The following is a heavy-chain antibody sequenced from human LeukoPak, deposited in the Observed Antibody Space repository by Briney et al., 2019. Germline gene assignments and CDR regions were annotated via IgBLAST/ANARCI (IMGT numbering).Heavy chain of an antibody. Sequence: GESLKISCKGSGYSFTSYWIGWVRQMPGKGLEWMGIICPGDSDTRYSPSFQGQVTISADKSISAAYLQWSSLKASDTAMYYCARFGDSSAGYFDYWGQGTLVTVSS. CDR1: GYSFTSYW. CDR2: ICPGDSDT. V-gene: IGHV5-51*01. D-gene: IGHD6-6*01. CDR3: ARFGDSSAGYFDY. J-gene: IGHJ4*02.